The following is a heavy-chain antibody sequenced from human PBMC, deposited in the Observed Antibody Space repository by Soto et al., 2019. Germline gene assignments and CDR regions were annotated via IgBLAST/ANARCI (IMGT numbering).Heavy chain of an antibody. CDR1: GGSISSDDSY. D-gene: IGHD3-16*01. Sequence: SETLSLTCTVSGGSISSDDSYWAWIRQPPGKGLEWFGSIYYSGSTYYNPSFKSRVTMAIDLTKNHFSLKLSSVTATDTALYYCASQIMITFGGAQNGPFDYWGQGTLVTVSS. CDR2: IYYSGST. CDR3: ASQIMITFGGAQNGPFDY. V-gene: IGHV4-39*01. J-gene: IGHJ4*02.